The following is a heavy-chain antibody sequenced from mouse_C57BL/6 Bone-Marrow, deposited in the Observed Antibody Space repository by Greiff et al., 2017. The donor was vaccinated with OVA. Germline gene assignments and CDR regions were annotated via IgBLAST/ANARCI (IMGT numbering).Heavy chain of an antibody. J-gene: IGHJ2*01. V-gene: IGHV1-82*01. CDR3: AREISITTVVPDY. CDR2: IYPGDGDT. CDR1: GYAFSSSW. Sequence: VQLQQSGPELVKPGASVKISCKASGYAFSSSWMNWVQQRPGKGLEWIGRIYPGDGDTNYNGKFKGKATLTADKSSSTAYMQLSSLTSEDSAVYFCAREISITTVVPDYWGQGTTLTVSS. D-gene: IGHD1-1*01.